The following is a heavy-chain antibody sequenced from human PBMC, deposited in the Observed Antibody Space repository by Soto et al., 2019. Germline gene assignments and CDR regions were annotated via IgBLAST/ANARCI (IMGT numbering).Heavy chain of an antibody. CDR2: ISYDGSNK. D-gene: IGHD5-18*01. CDR3: ARALRAMWYFQH. Sequence: QVQLVESGGGVVQPGRSLRLSCAASGFTFSSYAMHWVRQAPGKGLEWVAVISYDGSNKYYADSVKGRFTISRDNSKNTLYPQMNSMRAEDTAVYYCARALRAMWYFQHWGQGTLATVSS. V-gene: IGHV3-30-3*01. J-gene: IGHJ1*01. CDR1: GFTFSSYA.